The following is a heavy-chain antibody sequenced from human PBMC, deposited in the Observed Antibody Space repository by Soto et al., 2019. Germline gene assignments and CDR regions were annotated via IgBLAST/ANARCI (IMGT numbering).Heavy chain of an antibody. V-gene: IGHV4-39*01. CDR1: GGSISSSSYY. D-gene: IGHD3-3*01. J-gene: IGHJ5*02. CDR2: IYYSGST. CDR3: AGTIFGVERMLDP. Sequence: SETLSLTCTVSGGSISSSSYYWGWIRQPPGKGLEWIGSIYYSGSTYYDPSLKSRVTISVDTSKNQFSLKLSSVTAADTAVYYCAGTIFGVERMLDPWGQGTLVTVSS.